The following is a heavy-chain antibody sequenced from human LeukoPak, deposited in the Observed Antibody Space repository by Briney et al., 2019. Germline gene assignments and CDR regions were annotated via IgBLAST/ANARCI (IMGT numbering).Heavy chain of an antibody. CDR2: IWYDGSNK. CDR3: ARLKEMATITDWYFDL. V-gene: IGHV3-33*01. J-gene: IGHJ2*01. Sequence: GGSLRLSCAASGFTFSSYGMHWVRQAPGKGLEWVAVIWYDGSNKYYADSVKGRFTISRDNSKNTLYLQMNSLRAEDTAVYYCARLKEMATITDWYFDLWGRGTLVTVSS. CDR1: GFTFSSYG. D-gene: IGHD5-24*01.